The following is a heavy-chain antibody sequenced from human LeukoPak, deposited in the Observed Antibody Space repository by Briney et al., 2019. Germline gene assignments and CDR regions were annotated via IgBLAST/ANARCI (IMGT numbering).Heavy chain of an antibody. CDR1: GGSISNYY. V-gene: IGHV4-59*01. CDR2: IYGSGST. J-gene: IGHJ4*02. CDR3: ARTDTARVVAGFDY. Sequence: SETLSLTCTVSGGSISNYYWSWIRQPPGKGLEWIGYIYGSGSTIYNPSLKNRVIMSVDMSKNQFSLKPSSVTAADTAVYYCARTDTARVVAGFDYWGQGTLVTVSS. D-gene: IGHD6-19*01.